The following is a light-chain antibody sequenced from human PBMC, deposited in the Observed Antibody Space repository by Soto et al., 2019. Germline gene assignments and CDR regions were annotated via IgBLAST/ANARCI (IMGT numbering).Light chain of an antibody. J-gene: IGKJ1*01. CDR1: QTVGTDY. V-gene: IGKV3-20*01. CDR3: HQYGDSPWT. Sequence: ENVLTQSPGILSLSPGERATLSCRAGQTVGTDYVAWYQQKPGQAPRLLIYGASNRATGIPDRFSGTGSGTDFTLTISSLEPVDFAVYHCHQYGDSPWTFGQGTKVDIK. CDR2: GAS.